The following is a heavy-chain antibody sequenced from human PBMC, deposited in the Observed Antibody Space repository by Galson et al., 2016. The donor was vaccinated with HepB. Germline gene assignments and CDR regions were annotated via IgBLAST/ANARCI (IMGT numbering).Heavy chain of an antibody. CDR3: ARQRYSYGAFDN. J-gene: IGHJ4*02. CDR2: IYHGGST. V-gene: IGHV4-59*08. D-gene: IGHD5-18*01. CDR1: GGSISGYY. Sequence: LTCTVSGGSISGYYWSWFRQSPGKGLEWIAYIYHGGSTKYNPSLKSRMTISADTSKKDFSLKLSSVTAADTAVYYCARQRYSYGAFDNWGPGTLVTVSS.